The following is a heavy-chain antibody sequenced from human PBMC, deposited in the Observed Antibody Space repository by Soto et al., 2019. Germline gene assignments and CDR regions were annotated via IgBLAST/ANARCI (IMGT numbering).Heavy chain of an antibody. CDR3: ARDGESSSPDYYYYGMDV. V-gene: IGHV6-1*01. CDR1: GDSVSSNSAA. Sequence: SQTLSLTCAISGDSVSSNSAAWNGIRQSPSRGLEWLGRTYYRSKWYNDYAVSVKSRITINPDTSKNQFSLQLNSVTPEDTAVYYCARDGESSSPDYYYYGMDVWGQGTTVTVSS. CDR2: TYYRSKWYN. D-gene: IGHD6-6*01. J-gene: IGHJ6*02.